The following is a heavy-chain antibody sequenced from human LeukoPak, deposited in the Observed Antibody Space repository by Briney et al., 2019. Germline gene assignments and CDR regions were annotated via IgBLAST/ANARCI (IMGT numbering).Heavy chain of an antibody. Sequence: GGSLRLSCAASGFTFCSYGMHWVRQAPGKGLEWVAVISYDGSNKYYADSVKGRFTISRDNSKNTLYLQMNSLRAEDTAVYYCAKEFPVDYWGQGTLVTVSS. CDR1: GFTFCSYG. V-gene: IGHV3-30*18. CDR2: ISYDGSNK. J-gene: IGHJ4*02. CDR3: AKEFPVDY.